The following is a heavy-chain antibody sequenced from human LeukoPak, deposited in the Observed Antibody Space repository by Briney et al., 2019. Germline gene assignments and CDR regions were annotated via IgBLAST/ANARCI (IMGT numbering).Heavy chain of an antibody. CDR2: IKQDRSEK. Sequence: GGSLRLSCAASGFTFSNYWMNWVRQAPGKGLEWVANIKQDRSEKYYVDSVKGRFTISRDNGKNSLYLQMNSLRAEDTAVYYCARSPDILTGENFDYWGQGTLVTVSS. V-gene: IGHV3-7*01. CDR1: GFTFSNYW. D-gene: IGHD3-9*01. J-gene: IGHJ4*02. CDR3: ARSPDILTGENFDY.